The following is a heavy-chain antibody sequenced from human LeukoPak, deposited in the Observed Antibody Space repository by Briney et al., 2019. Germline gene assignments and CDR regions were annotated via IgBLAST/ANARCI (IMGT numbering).Heavy chain of an antibody. CDR1: GFTFSDSF. J-gene: IGHJ4*02. CDR2: ISTSGSVT. CDR3: AKGPQLYSGYHPAY. V-gene: IGHV3-11*05. Sequence: KPGGSLRLSCGASGFTFSDSFMSWIRQPPGKGLEWLSYISTSGSVTDYADSVKGRFTISRDHSKNMLHLQMNSLRNEDTAIYYCAKGPQLYSGYHPAYWGQGTLVTVSS. D-gene: IGHD5-12*01.